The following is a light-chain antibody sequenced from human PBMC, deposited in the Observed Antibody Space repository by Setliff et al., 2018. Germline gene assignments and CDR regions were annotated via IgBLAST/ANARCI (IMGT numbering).Light chain of an antibody. CDR1: SGDVGAFNH. J-gene: IGLJ2*01. CDR3: CSYSVSGAVL. CDR2: EVT. V-gene: IGLV2-14*01. Sequence: QSALTQPASVPGSPGQSITISCTGTSGDVGAFNHVSWYQQNPGNAPKLLIYEVTIRPSGISNRFSGFKSGNTASLTISGLQVEDEADYYCCSYSVSGAVLFGGGTKVTVL.